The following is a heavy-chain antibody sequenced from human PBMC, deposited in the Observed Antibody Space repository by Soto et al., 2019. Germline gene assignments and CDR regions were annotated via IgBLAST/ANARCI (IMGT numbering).Heavy chain of an antibody. CDR3: ARDKGDYHALNDAFDI. Sequence: QVQLVQSGAEVKKPGASVKVSCKASGYTFTSYVIRWARQAPGQGLEWMGWITAYNGNTNLAQKLQGRVTMTTDTSTSTAYMELRSLRSDDTAVYYCARDKGDYHALNDAFDIWGQGTMVTVSS. D-gene: IGHD4-17*01. J-gene: IGHJ3*02. CDR1: GYTFTSYV. V-gene: IGHV1-18*01. CDR2: ITAYNGNT.